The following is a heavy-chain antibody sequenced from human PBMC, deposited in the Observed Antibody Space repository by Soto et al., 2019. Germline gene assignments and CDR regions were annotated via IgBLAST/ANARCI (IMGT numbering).Heavy chain of an antibody. V-gene: IGHV3-33*06. J-gene: IGHJ4*02. CDR3: AKVSSSWYSGFFDL. CDR2: IWYDGSNK. D-gene: IGHD6-13*01. Sequence: GGSLRLSCAASGFTFSSYGMHWVRQAPGKGLEWVAVIWYDGSNKYYADSVKGRFTISRDNSKNTLYLQMNSLGAEDTAVYYCAKVSSSWYSGFFDLWGQGTLVTVS. CDR1: GFTFSSYG.